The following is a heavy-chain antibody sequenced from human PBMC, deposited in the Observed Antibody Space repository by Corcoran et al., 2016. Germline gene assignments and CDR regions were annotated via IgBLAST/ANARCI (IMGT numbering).Heavy chain of an antibody. CDR3: AREDTAMAPFDY. J-gene: IGHJ4*02. V-gene: IGHV4-34*01. Sequence: QVQLQQWGAGLLKPSETLSLTCAVYGGSFSGYYWSWIRQPPGKGLEWIGEINHSGSTNYNPSLKSRVTISVDTSKNQFSLKLSSVTDADTAVYYCAREDTAMAPFDYWGQGTLVTVSS. CDR1: GGSFSGYY. CDR2: INHSGST. D-gene: IGHD5-18*01.